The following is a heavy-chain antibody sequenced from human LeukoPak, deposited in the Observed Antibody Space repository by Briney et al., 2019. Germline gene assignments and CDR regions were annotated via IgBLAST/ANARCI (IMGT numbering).Heavy chain of an antibody. CDR2: ISSSSSYI. CDR1: GFTFTNAW. CDR3: ARDPRPVTTSAYYYGMDV. J-gene: IGHJ6*02. Sequence: GGSLRLSCAASGFTFTNAWMNWVRQAPGKGLEWVSSISSSSSYIYYADSVKGRFTISRDNAKNSLYLQMNSLRAEDTAAYYCARDPRPVTTSAYYYGMDVWGQGTTVTVSS. V-gene: IGHV3-21*01. D-gene: IGHD4-11*01.